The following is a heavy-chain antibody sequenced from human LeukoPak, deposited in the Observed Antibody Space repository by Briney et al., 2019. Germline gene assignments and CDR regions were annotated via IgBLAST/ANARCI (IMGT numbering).Heavy chain of an antibody. CDR1: GGSFSGYY. V-gene: IGHV4-34*01. D-gene: IGHD6-13*01. J-gene: IGHJ5*02. Sequence: SETLSLTCAVYGGSFSGYYWSWLRQPPGKGLKWIGEINHSGSTNYNPFLKSRVTISVDTSKNQFSLKLSSVTAADTAVYYCARFRKAAAGRCDWFDPWGQGTLVTVSS. CDR2: INHSGST. CDR3: ARFRKAAAGRCDWFDP.